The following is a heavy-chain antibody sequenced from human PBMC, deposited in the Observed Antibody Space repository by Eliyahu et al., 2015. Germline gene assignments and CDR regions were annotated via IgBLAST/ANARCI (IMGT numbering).Heavy chain of an antibody. CDR1: XMXFRDTW. CDR2: IKSKADGGTI. J-gene: IGHJ6*02. Sequence: EVQLVESGGGLVXPGGSLXLXCXVSXMXFRDTWMSWVRQAQGKGPEWVGRIKSKADGGTIDYAAPVKGRFIVSGDDSKNTVYLQMNRVKSEDTGVYFCATVGGREGGSPPYVKDVWGQGTTVTVSS. V-gene: IGHV3-15*01. D-gene: IGHD1-26*01. CDR3: ATVGGREGGSPPYVKDV.